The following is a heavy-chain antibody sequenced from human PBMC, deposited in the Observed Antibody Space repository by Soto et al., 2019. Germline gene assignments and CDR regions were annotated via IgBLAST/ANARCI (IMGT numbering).Heavy chain of an antibody. CDR1: GFTFSSYA. Sequence: GVLRLSCAASGFTFSSYAMSWVRQAPGKGLEWVSAISGSGGSTYYADSVKGRFTISRDNSKNTLYLQMNSLRAEDAAVYYCAKLGVLMVYATYLDYWGQGTLVTVSS. CDR3: AKLGVLMVYATYLDY. J-gene: IGHJ4*02. D-gene: IGHD2-8*01. CDR2: ISGSGGST. V-gene: IGHV3-23*01.